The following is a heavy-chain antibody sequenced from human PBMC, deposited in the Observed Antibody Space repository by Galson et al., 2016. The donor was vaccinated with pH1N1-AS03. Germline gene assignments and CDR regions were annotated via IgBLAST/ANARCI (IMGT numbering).Heavy chain of an antibody. J-gene: IGHJ3*01. CDR2: IIPIFDTP. CDR1: GGPFSSYA. D-gene: IGHD1-1*01. V-gene: IGHV1-69*13. CDR3: AGGTSDAFDV. Sequence: SVKVSCKVSGGPFSSYAISWVRQAPGQGLEWMGGIIPIFDTPNYAQNFQGRVTITSDESTNTAYMELSSLTSDDTALYFCAGGTSDAFDVWGQGTVVTVSP.